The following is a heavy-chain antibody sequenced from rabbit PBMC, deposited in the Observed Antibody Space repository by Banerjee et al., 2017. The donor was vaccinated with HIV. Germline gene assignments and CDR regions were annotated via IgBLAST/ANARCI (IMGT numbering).Heavy chain of an antibody. J-gene: IGHJ4*01. CDR3: ARDNSNNGDYYFNL. D-gene: IGHD2-1*01. CDR2: ITAGSSGST. CDR1: GFSFSSSYW. Sequence: QSLEESGGDLVKPGASLTLTCTASGFSFSSSYWICWVRQAPGKGLEWIACITAGSSGSTYYASWAKGRFTISKTSSTTVTLQMTSLTAADTATYFCARDNSNNGDYYFNLWGQGTLVTVS. V-gene: IGHV1S40*01.